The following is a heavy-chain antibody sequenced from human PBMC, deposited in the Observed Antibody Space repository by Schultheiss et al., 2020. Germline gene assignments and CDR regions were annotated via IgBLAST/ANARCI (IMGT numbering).Heavy chain of an antibody. D-gene: IGHD1-1*01. CDR2: IYPSGKT. Sequence: SETLSLTCTVSGDSVSSGPFSWNWIRQPPGKGLEWIGYIYPSGKTYLNPSLKSRVALTLDTADNQVSLHLSSLTAADTAVYYCARGNQLSVWFDPWGPGVLVTVSS. CDR3: ARGNQLSVWFDP. CDR1: GDSVSSGPFS. J-gene: IGHJ5*02. V-gene: IGHV4-30-2*01.